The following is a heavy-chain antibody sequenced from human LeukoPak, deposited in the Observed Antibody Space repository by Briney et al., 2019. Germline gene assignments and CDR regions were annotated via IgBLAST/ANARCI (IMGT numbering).Heavy chain of an antibody. D-gene: IGHD2-2*01. J-gene: IGHJ5*02. V-gene: IGHV4-34*01. CDR1: GWSFNDYY. CDR2: INARGDT. CDR3: ARGQVPAARGYNWFDP. Sequence: SETLSLTCAVYGWSFNDYYWNWIRQPPGKGLEWIGEINARGDTNYNPSLKSRVTISVDTSKKQFSLRLTSMIAADTALYYCARGQVPAARGYNWFDPWGQGTLVTVSS.